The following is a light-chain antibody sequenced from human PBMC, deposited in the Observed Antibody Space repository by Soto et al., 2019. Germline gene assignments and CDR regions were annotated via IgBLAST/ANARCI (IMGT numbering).Light chain of an antibody. CDR1: QSVSRN. V-gene: IGKV3-11*01. J-gene: IGKJ3*01. Sequence: EIVLTQSPAILSLSPGERATFSCRASQSVSRNLDWYQHKPGQTPRLLIYDASNRVTGIPVRFSGSGSGTAFTLTISSLAPEDFAAYYCRQRSNGLSFGPGTKVDIK. CDR3: RQRSNGLS. CDR2: DAS.